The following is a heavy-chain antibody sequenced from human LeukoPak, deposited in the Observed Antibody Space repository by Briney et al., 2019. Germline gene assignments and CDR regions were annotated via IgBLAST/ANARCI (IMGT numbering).Heavy chain of an antibody. CDR1: GGTFSSYA. J-gene: IGHJ3*02. D-gene: IGHD2-2*01. V-gene: IGHV1-69*13. CDR3: AREPVVPAHAFDI. CDR2: IIPIFGTA. Sequence: ASVKVSCKASGGTFSSYAISWVRQAPGQGLEWMGGIIPIFGTANYAQKFQGRVTITADESTNTAYMELSSLRSEDTAVYYCAREPVVPAHAFDIWGQGTMVTVSS.